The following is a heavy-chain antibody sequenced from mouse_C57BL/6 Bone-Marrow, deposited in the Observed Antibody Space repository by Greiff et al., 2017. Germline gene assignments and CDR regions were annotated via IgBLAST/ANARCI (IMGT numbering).Heavy chain of an antibody. CDR3: TTAAFDV. J-gene: IGHJ1*03. CDR1: GFNIKDDY. Sequence: VQLKESGAELVRPGASVKLSCTASGFNIKDDYMHWVKQRPEQGLEWIGWIDPENGDTEYASKFQGKATITADTSSNTAYLQLSSLTSEDTAVXYCTTAAFDVWGTGTTVTVS. V-gene: IGHV14-4*01. CDR2: IDPENGDT.